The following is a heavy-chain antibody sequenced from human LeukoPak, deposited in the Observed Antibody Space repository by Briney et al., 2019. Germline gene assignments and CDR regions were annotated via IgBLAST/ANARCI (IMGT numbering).Heavy chain of an antibody. Sequence: SETLSLTCAVYGGSFSGYYWSWIRQPPGKVLEWIGEINHSGSTNYNPSLKSRVTISVDTSKNQFSLKLSSVTAADTAVYYCAGCSIAAAGTPVDYWGQGTLVTVSS. CDR1: GGSFSGYY. CDR2: INHSGST. V-gene: IGHV4-34*01. J-gene: IGHJ4*02. D-gene: IGHD6-13*01. CDR3: AGCSIAAAGTPVDY.